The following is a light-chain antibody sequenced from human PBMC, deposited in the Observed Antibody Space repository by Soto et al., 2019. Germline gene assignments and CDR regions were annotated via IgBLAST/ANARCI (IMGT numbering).Light chain of an antibody. CDR3: QQRSSWPFT. J-gene: IGKJ3*01. V-gene: IGKV3-11*01. CDR1: QSVRSN. CDR2: GAS. Sequence: EIVMTQSPSAVSVSPGERATLSCRASQSVRSNLAWYQQKPGQSPRLLIYGASTRATGIPARFSGSGSGTDFTLTISSLEPEDFAVYYCQQRSSWPFTFGPGTKVDIK.